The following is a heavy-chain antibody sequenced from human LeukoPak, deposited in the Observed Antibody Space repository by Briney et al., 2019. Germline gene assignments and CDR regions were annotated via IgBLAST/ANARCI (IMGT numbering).Heavy chain of an antibody. CDR2: IYNGNT. CDR1: VPSISTYY. CDR3: ARDKAHSYGRYFDP. D-gene: IGHD5-18*01. J-gene: IGHJ5*02. Sequence: SEPQSLICSVGVPSISTYYWNWLRQSPGKGLEWLGHIYNGNTDYNPSLKSRVNISVDTSKNQFSLKLTSVTAADPAVYYCARDKAHSYGRYFDPWGQGALVIVSS. V-gene: IGHV4-59*01.